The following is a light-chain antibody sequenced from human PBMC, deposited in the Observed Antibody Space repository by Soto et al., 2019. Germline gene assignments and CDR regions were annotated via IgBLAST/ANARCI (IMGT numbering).Light chain of an antibody. CDR1: QSVSSY. CDR3: QQRTNWPSST. Sequence: EIVLTQSPATLSLSPGERATLSCRASQSVSSYLAWYQQKPGQAPRLLISDASSRATGIPARFSGSGSGTDFTLTISSLEPEDFVVYYCQQRTNWPSSTFGQGTRLEIK. CDR2: DAS. J-gene: IGKJ5*01. V-gene: IGKV3-11*01.